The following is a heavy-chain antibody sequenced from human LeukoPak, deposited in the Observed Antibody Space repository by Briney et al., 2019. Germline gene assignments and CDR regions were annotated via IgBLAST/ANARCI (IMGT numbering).Heavy chain of an antibody. CDR2: IIPIFGIA. J-gene: IGHJ4*02. D-gene: IGHD5-12*01. CDR1: GGTFSSYA. V-gene: IGHV1-69*04. Sequence: ASVKVSCKASGGTFSSYAISWVRQAPGQGLEWMGRIIPIFGIANYAQKFQGRVTITADKSTSTAYMELSSLRSDDTAVYYCASEWPYDYWGQGTLVTVSS. CDR3: ASEWPYDY.